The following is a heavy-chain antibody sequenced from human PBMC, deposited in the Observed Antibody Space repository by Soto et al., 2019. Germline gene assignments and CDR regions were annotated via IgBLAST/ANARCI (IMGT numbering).Heavy chain of an antibody. D-gene: IGHD3-3*01. CDR3: SRQRGITIFGVLNWFDP. V-gene: IGHV4-39*01. J-gene: IGHJ5*02. Sequence: SETLSLTCTVSGGSISSSSYYWGGIRQPPGEGLEWIGSNYYSGSTYYNPSLKSRVTISVDTTKNQYSLTLSSVTATDTAVYYCSRQRGITIFGVLNWFDPWGQGTLVTVSS. CDR2: NYYSGST. CDR1: GGSISSSSYY.